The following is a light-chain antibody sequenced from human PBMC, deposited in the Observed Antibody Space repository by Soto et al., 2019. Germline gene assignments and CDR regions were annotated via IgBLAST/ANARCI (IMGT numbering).Light chain of an antibody. CDR2: SAS. V-gene: IGKV1-27*01. Sequence: DMQMTQSPSSLSASVGDRVTITCRASQGLGNYVAWYQQKPGKAPKLLIYSASTLQSGVPPRFSGSCSGTDFTLTISGLQPEDIATYYCLTYNGPPLSLGGGTKVEI. CDR3: LTYNGPPLS. J-gene: IGKJ4*01. CDR1: QGLGNY.